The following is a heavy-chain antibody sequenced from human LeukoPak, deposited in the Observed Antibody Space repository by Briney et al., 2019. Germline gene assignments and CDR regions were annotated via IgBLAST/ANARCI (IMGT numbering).Heavy chain of an antibody. Sequence: SETLSLTCTVSGGSISSNSYYRGWIRQPPGKGLEWIGSIYYSGSTYYNPSLKSRVTISVDTSKTQFSLKLSSVTAADTAVYYCAREDYGDFTYEPDDWGQGTLVTVSS. D-gene: IGHD4-17*01. CDR2: IYYSGST. CDR1: GGSISSNSYY. J-gene: IGHJ4*02. V-gene: IGHV4-39*07. CDR3: AREDYGDFTYEPDD.